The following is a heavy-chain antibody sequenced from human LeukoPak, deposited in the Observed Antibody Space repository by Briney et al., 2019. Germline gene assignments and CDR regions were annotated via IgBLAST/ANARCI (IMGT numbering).Heavy chain of an antibody. V-gene: IGHV1-24*01. CDR3: ASLLLWLGESTPGDY. J-gene: IGHJ4*02. D-gene: IGHD3-10*01. CDR2: FDPEDGET. Sequence: GASVKVSCKVSGYTLTELSMHWVRQAPGKGLEWMGGFDPEDGETIYAQKFQGRVTMTEDTSTDTAYMELSSLRSEDTAVYYCASLLLWLGESTPGDYWGQGTLVTVST. CDR1: GYTLTELS.